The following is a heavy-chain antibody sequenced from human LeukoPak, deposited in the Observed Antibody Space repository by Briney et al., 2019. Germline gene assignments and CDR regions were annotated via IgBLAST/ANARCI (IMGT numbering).Heavy chain of an antibody. CDR2: ISSSSSYI. V-gene: IGHV3-21*01. Sequence: NPGGSLRLSCAASGFTSSSYSMNWVRQARGKWLEWVSSISSSSSYIYYADSVKGRFTISRDNAKNSLYLQMNSLRAEDTAVYYCARAGVAGTEGHFDYWGQGTLVTVSS. CDR3: ARAGVAGTEGHFDY. D-gene: IGHD6-19*01. J-gene: IGHJ4*02. CDR1: GFTSSSYS.